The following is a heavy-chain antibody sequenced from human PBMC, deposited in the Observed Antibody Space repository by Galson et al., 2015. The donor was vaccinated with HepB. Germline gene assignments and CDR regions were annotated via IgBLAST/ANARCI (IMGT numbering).Heavy chain of an antibody. D-gene: IGHD6-19*01. J-gene: IGHJ4*02. CDR2: IFSRNGNT. V-gene: IGHV1-18*04. CDR1: GYIFATYG. CDR3: ARARYSSSPPDV. Sequence: SVKVSCKAPGYIFATYGISWVRQAPGQGLEWMGWIFSRNGNTDYGQRFQGRVTMTTDTLTNTAYMELRSLRSDDTAMYYCARARYSSSPPDVWGQGSLVTVSS.